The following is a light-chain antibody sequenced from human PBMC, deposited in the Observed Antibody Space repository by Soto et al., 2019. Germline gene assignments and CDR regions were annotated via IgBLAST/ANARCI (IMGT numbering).Light chain of an antibody. CDR2: DAS. V-gene: IGKV3D-15*01. CDR3: QRYDDWPLT. J-gene: IGKJ4*01. CDR1: QSVSTN. Sequence: EILMTQSPATLSVSPGERATLSCRTSQSVSTNLAWYQQKPGQAPSLLIYDASTRASGILARFSGSGSGTDFTLTITSLQSEDFALYYCQRYDDWPLTFGGGTKVEIK.